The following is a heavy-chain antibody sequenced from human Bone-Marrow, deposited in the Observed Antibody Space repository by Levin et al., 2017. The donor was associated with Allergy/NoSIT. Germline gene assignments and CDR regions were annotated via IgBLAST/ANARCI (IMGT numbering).Heavy chain of an antibody. J-gene: IGHJ4*02. V-gene: IGHV3-53*01. D-gene: IGHD5-24*01. Sequence: GESLKISCTASGFTVSTNYMNWVRQAPGKGLEWVSALYSTDNTYYADSVKGRFTISRDDSKNTVYLQMNSLRAEDTAVYYCTGTAREMATSNFDYWGQGTLVTVAS. CDR1: GFTVSTNY. CDR2: LYSTDNT. CDR3: TGTAREMATSNFDY.